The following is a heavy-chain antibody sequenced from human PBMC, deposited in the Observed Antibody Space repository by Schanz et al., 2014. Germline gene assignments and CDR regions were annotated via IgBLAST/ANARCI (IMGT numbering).Heavy chain of an antibody. J-gene: IGHJ5*01. CDR1: GFTFTNYA. V-gene: IGHV3-23*04. CDR2: ISDSGDTA. Sequence: EVQLVESGGGLVQPGGSLRLSCAASGFTFTNYAMSWVRQAPGKGLEWVSLISDSGDTAYYADSVKGRFTISRDNAKNTLYLQMNTLRAEDTAVYYCAKQHIVRGVIYLNWFDSWGQGTLVIVSS. D-gene: IGHD3-10*01. CDR3: AKQHIVRGVIYLNWFDS.